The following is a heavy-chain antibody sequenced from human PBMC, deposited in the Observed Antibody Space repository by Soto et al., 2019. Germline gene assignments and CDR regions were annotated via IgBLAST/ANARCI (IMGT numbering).Heavy chain of an antibody. CDR3: ARQKLPAVAAIENAFDI. CDR2: IYPGDSDT. D-gene: IGHD6-19*01. CDR1: GYSITSYW. Sequence: KSLKISCKGSGYSITSYWIGWVRQMPGKGLEWMGIIYPGDSDTRYSPSFQGPVTISADKSISTAYLQWSSLKASDTARYYCARQKLPAVAAIENAFDIWGQGTMVTV. J-gene: IGHJ3*02. V-gene: IGHV5-51*01.